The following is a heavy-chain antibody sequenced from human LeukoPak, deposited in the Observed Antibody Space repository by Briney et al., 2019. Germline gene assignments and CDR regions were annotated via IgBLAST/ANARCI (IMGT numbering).Heavy chain of an antibody. Sequence: GGSLRLSCAASGFTFSSYSMNWVRQAPGKGLEWVSSISSSSSYIYYADSVKGRFTIPRDNAKNSLYLQMNSLRAEDTAVYYCARVEWELDAFDIWGQGTMVTVSS. CDR2: ISSSSSYI. J-gene: IGHJ3*02. CDR3: ARVEWELDAFDI. V-gene: IGHV3-21*01. D-gene: IGHD1-26*01. CDR1: GFTFSSYS.